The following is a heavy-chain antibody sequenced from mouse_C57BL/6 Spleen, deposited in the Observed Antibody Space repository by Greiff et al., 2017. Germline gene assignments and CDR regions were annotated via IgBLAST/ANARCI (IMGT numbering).Heavy chain of an antibody. Sequence: DVQLVESGEGLVKPGGSLKLSCAASGFTFSSYAMSWVRQTPEKRLEWVAYISSGGDYIYYADTVKGRFTISRDNARNTLYLQMSSLKSEDTAMYYCTRASRGYPYAMDYWGQGTSVTVSS. CDR2: ISSGGDYI. J-gene: IGHJ4*01. V-gene: IGHV5-9-1*02. CDR3: TRASRGYPYAMDY. D-gene: IGHD3-3*01. CDR1: GFTFSSYA.